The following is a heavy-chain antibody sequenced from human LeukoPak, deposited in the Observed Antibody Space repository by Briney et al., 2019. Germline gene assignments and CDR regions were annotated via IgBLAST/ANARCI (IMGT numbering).Heavy chain of an antibody. D-gene: IGHD6-19*01. CDR2: IYTSGST. CDR3: ARARSSGWYGDAFDI. CDR1: GGSISSYY. V-gene: IGHV4-4*07. Sequence: PSETLSLTCTVSGGSISSYYWSWIRQPPGKGLEWIGRIYTSGSTNYNPSLKSRVTMSVDTSKNQFSLKLSSVTAADTAVYYCARARSSGWYGDAFDIWGQGTMVTVSS. J-gene: IGHJ3*02.